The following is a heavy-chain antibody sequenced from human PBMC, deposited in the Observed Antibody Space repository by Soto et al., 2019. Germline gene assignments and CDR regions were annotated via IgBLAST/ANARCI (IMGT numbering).Heavy chain of an antibody. CDR2: IKRKTDGGTT. V-gene: IGHV3-15*07. CDR1: GFTFSNAW. D-gene: IGHD3-22*01. CDR3: ARDADTSMIAVCFAH. Sequence: PGGSLRLSCAASGFTFSNAWINWVRQAPGKGLEWVGRIKRKTDGGTTDFAAPVKGRFAISRDDSKNMVYLQMNSLKTEDTGIYYCARDADTSMIAVCFAHWGQGTLVTVS. J-gene: IGHJ4*02.